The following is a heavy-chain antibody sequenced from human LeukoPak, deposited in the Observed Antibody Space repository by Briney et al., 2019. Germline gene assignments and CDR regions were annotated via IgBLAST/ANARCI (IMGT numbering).Heavy chain of an antibody. Sequence: PGGSLRLSCAASGFTFSGYGLSWVRQAPGKGLEWVSSISPSYGSTYYADSVKGRFTISRDNSKNTVYLQMNGLRADDTAVYYCAKDDVAAFATGYMDVWGKGTTVTVSS. J-gene: IGHJ6*03. CDR3: AKDDVAAFATGYMDV. CDR1: GFTFSGYG. CDR2: ISPSYGST. D-gene: IGHD6-6*01. V-gene: IGHV3-23*01.